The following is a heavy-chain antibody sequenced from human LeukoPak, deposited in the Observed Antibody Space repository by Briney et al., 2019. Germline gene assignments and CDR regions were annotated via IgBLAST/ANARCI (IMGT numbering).Heavy chain of an antibody. CDR1: GFTFSDYY. D-gene: IGHD7-27*01. CDR3: VRKLGDYYFDH. V-gene: IGHV3-11*01. J-gene: IGHJ4*02. Sequence: GGSLRLSCATSGFTFSDYYMSWVRQAPGKELEWLSYITNSRNMRYYADSVKGRFTISRDNANDSLYLQMNSLRAEDTAVYYCVRKLGDYYFDHWGQGTLVTVSS. CDR2: ITNSRNMR.